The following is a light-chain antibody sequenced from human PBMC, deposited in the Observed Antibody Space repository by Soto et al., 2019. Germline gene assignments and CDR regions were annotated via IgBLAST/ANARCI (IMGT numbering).Light chain of an antibody. Sequence: EIVLTQSPATLSLSPGERATLSCRASQSVSSYLAWYQQKPGQAPRLLIYDASNRATGIPARFSGSGSGTDFTLTISRLEPEDFAVYYCQQYVSSPATFGQGTKVDIK. V-gene: IGKV3-11*01. CDR1: QSVSSY. CDR2: DAS. J-gene: IGKJ1*01. CDR3: QQYVSSPAT.